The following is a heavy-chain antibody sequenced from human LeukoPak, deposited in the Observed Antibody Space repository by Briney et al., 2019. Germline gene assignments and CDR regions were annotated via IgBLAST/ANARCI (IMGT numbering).Heavy chain of an antibody. CDR3: ARDHQLWFDY. CDR2: INPNSGGT. V-gene: IGHV1-2*02. D-gene: IGHD2-2*01. J-gene: IGHJ4*02. Sequence: ASVKVSCKTSGYTFTDYHMHWVRQAPGQGLEWMGWINPNSGGTNYAQKFQGRVTMTRDTSISTAYMELSRLRSDDTAVYYCARDHQLWFDYWGQGTLVTVSP. CDR1: GYTFTDYH.